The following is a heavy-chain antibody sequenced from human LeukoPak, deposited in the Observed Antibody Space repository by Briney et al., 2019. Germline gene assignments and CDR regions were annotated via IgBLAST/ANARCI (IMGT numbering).Heavy chain of an antibody. CDR1: GGSFSGYY. Sequence: SETLSLTCAVYGGSFSGYYWSWIRQPPGKGLEWIGEINHSGSTNYNPSLKSRVTISVDTSKNQFSLKLSSVTAADTAVYYCARGTSYYDSSGYYWFDLWGQGTLVTVSS. CDR3: ARGTSYYDSSGYYWFDL. D-gene: IGHD3-22*01. CDR2: INHSGST. J-gene: IGHJ5*02. V-gene: IGHV4-34*01.